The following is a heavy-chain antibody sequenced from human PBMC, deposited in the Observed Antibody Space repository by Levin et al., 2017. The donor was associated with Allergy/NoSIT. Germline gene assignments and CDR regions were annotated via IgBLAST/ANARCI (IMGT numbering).Heavy chain of an antibody. V-gene: IGHV3-48*04. CDR2: INSGRSTI. D-gene: IGHD2-15*01. CDR3: ARDFLVGRKYGMDV. Sequence: GESLKISCAASGFIFQSYAMNWVRQAPGKGLEWVSYINSGRSTIYYADSVKGRFTISRDNAKNLLHLQMDSLRAEDTAVYYCARDFLVGRKYGMDVWGQGTTVTVSS. J-gene: IGHJ6*02. CDR1: GFIFQSYA.